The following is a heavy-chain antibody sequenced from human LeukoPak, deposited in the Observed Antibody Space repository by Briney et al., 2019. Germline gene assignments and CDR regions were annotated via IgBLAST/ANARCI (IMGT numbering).Heavy chain of an antibody. CDR2: ISWNSGSI. CDR3: AKDIRPYCSSTSCYTNWFDP. Sequence: GGSLRLSCAASGFTFSSYWMHWVRQAPGKGLEWVSGISWNSGSIGYADSVKGRFTISRDNAKNSLYLQMNSLRAEDTALYYCAKDIRPYCSSTSCYTNWFDPWGQGTLVTVSS. CDR1: GFTFSSYW. J-gene: IGHJ5*02. V-gene: IGHV3-9*01. D-gene: IGHD2-2*01.